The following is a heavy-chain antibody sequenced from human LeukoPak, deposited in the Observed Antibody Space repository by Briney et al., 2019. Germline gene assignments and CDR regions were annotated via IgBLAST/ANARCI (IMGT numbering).Heavy chain of an antibody. V-gene: IGHV3-7*01. CDR3: ARDHAYRADY. J-gene: IGHJ4*02. D-gene: IGHD2-2*01. CDR2: INQDGSKK. Sequence: XXXWVRXAXGKGLQWVANINQDGSKKYYADSLKGRFTISRDNAKNSLYLQMSSLRAEDTAVYYCARDHAYRADYWGQGTLVAVSS. CDR1: X.